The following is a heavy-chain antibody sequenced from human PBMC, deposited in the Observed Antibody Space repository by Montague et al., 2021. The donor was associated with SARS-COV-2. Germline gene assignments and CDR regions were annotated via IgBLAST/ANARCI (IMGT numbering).Heavy chain of an antibody. CDR2: IYYSGST. V-gene: IGHV4-39*01. CDR1: GGSISSSSYY. D-gene: IGHD6-19*01. Sequence: SETLSLTCTVSGGSISSSSYYWGWIRQPPGKGLEWIGSIYYSGSTNYNPSLKSRVTISVDTSKNQFSLKLSSVTTADTAVYYCARQGRKWLVRIDWFDPWGQGTLVTVSS. CDR3: ARQGRKWLVRIDWFDP. J-gene: IGHJ5*02.